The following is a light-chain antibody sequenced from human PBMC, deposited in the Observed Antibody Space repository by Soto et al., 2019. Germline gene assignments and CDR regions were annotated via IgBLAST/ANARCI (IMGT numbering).Light chain of an antibody. V-gene: IGKV1-39*01. Sequence: DIQMTQSPSSLSASVGDRVTITCRASQSISSYLNWYQQKPGKAPKLLIYAASSLQSGVPSRFSGSGSGTDFTLTISSLQPEDVATYYGQPSYSTPLTFGGGTKVEIK. CDR1: QSISSY. CDR3: QPSYSTPLT. CDR2: AAS. J-gene: IGKJ4*01.